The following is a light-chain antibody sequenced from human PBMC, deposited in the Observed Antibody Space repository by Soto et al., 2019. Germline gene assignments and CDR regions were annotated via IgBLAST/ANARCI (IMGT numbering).Light chain of an antibody. CDR1: QSVNNNY. J-gene: IGKJ3*01. Sequence: EIVLTQSPGTLSLSPGERATLSCRASQSVNNNYLAWYQQKPGQAPRLLIYGASSRATGIPDRFSVSASGTDFTLTISRLEPEDFAVYYCQHYGTSALFGPGTKVDIK. CDR2: GAS. V-gene: IGKV3-20*01. CDR3: QHYGTSAL.